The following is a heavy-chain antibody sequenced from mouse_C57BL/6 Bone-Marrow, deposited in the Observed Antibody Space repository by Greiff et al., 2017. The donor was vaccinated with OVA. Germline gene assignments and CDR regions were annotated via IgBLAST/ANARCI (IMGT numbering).Heavy chain of an antibody. J-gene: IGHJ1*03. V-gene: IGHV1-5*01. Sequence: VQLQQSGTVLARPGASVKMSCKTSGYTFTSYWMHWVKQRPGQGLEWIGAIYPGNSDTSYNQKFKGKAKLTAVTSASTAYMELSSLTIEDSAVYYCTRGGLLRWYFDVWGTGTTVTVSS. CDR1: GYTFTSYW. CDR3: TRGGLLRWYFDV. CDR2: IYPGNSDT. D-gene: IGHD2-3*01.